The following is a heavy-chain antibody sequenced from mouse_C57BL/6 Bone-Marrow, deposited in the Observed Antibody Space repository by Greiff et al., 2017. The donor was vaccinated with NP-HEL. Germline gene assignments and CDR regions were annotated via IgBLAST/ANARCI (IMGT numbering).Heavy chain of an antibody. D-gene: IGHD2-4*01. CDR2: LYPGSGSI. Sequence: QVQLQQSGAELVKPGASVKLSCKASGYTFTEYTIHWVKQRSGQGLEWIGWLYPGSGSIKYNEKFKDKATFTADKSSSTVYMELSRLTSEDSAVYFCERHEDNKDYPWFAYWGQGTLVTVSA. CDR3: ERHEDNKDYPWFAY. CDR1: GYTFTEYT. V-gene: IGHV1-62-2*01. J-gene: IGHJ3*01.